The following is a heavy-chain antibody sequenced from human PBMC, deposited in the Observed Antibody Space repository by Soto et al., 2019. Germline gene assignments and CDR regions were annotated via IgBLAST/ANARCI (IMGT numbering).Heavy chain of an antibody. CDR3: AHRVLRTVFGLVTTTAIYFDF. CDR2: IYWDDDK. CDR1: GFSLTTSGVG. Sequence: QITLNESGPTVVRPTETLTLTCRFSGFSLTTSGVGVVWIRQSPGKAPEWLALIYWDDDKRYSASLKSRLTISKDTAKTQVVLTVSDLDPTDTATYYCAHRVLRTVFGLVTTTAIYFDFWGQGTPVAVSS. V-gene: IGHV2-5*02. D-gene: IGHD3-3*01. J-gene: IGHJ4*02.